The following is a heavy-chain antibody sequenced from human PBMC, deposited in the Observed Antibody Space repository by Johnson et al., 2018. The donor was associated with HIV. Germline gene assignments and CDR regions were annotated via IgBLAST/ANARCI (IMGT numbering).Heavy chain of an antibody. Sequence: VQLVESGGGLVQPGGSLRLSCAASGFSFDSHAINWVRQAPGKGLQWVSAISYSGSSTYYADSVKGRFTISRDNSRRTVYLHMINLRADDTALYYWAREISRYYYDYAAFDLWGQGTTVTVSS. D-gene: IGHD3-22*01. V-gene: IGHV3-23*04. J-gene: IGHJ3*01. CDR3: AREISRYYYDYAAFDL. CDR2: ISYSGSST. CDR1: GFSFDSHA.